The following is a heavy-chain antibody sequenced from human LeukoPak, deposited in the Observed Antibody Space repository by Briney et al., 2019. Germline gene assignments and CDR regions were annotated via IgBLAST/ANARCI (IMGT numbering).Heavy chain of an antibody. CDR1: GFILSTHG. CDR3: AGVYYYYYMDV. D-gene: IGHD2-8*01. V-gene: IGHV3-30*03. Sequence: GGSLRLSCAASGFILSTHGMHWVRQAPGKGLEWVAVISYDGSNKYYADSVKGRFTISRDNSKNTLYLQMNSLRAEDTAVYYCAGVYYYYYMDVWGKGTTVTVSS. J-gene: IGHJ6*03. CDR2: ISYDGSNK.